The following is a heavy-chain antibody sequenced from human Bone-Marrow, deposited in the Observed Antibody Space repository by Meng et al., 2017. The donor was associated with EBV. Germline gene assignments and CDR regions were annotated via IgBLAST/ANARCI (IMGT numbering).Heavy chain of an antibody. J-gene: IGHJ4*02. V-gene: IGHV4-4*02. CDR2: IYHSGST. Sequence: QVELQASGPELVKPWGTLSLTSAGSGGSNSISNWWSWVRQPPGKGLEWIGEIYHSGSTNYNPSLKSRVTISVDKSKNQFSLKLSSVTAADTAVYHCASLAAAGPPFDYWGQGTLVTVSS. CDR3: ASLAAAGPPFDY. D-gene: IGHD6-13*01. CDR1: GGSNSISNW.